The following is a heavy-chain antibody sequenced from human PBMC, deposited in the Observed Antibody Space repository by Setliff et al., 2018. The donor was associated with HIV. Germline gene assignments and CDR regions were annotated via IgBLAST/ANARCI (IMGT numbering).Heavy chain of an antibody. J-gene: IGHJ2*01. CDR2: IIPIFGST. CDR3: ARDGHYYDSGSYYSDWYFDL. Sequence: SVKVSCKASGGTFSNYAISWVRQAPGQGLEWMGGIIPIFGSTKYAQKFQGRVTITADESTSTADMELSSLRSEDTAVYYCARDGHYYDSGSYYSDWYFDLWGRGTLVTVSS. CDR1: GGTFSNYA. V-gene: IGHV1-69*13. D-gene: IGHD3-10*01.